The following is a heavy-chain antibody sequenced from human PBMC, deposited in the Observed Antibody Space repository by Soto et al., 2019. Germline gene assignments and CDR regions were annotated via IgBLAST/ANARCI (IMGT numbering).Heavy chain of an antibody. D-gene: IGHD2-15*01. V-gene: IGHV4-59*01. Sequence: PLETLSLTWTVSGGSISANYWRWIRQSPGKGLEWIGYVYYSGSTVYNPSLKSRVSISADTSKNQFSLRLSSVTAADTAVYYCARDAQSCHHGTCPWHFNYRGQGPLVTVSS. CDR3: ARDAQSCHHGTCPWHFNY. CDR2: VYYSGST. CDR1: GGSISANY. J-gene: IGHJ4*02.